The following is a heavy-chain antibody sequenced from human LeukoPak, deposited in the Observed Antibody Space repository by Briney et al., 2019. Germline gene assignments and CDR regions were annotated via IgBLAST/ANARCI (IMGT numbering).Heavy chain of an antibody. J-gene: IGHJ4*02. V-gene: IGHV3-53*05. CDR1: GFTVSNNY. Sequence: GGSLRLSCIVSGFTVSNNYMSWVRQAPGKGLEWVSVIYTAAETYYADSVKGRFTSSRDISKNTVYLQMNSLSADDTAMYYGANEGDWGQGTLVTVSS. CDR2: IYTAAET. CDR3: ANEGD. D-gene: IGHD3-16*01.